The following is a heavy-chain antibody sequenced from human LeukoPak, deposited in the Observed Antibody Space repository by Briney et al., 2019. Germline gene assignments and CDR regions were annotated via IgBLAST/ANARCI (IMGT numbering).Heavy chain of an antibody. D-gene: IGHD5-18*01. CDR2: INHSGST. CDR3: AREVPRYGWSPEDY. Sequence: PSETLSLTCAVYGGSFSGYYWSWIRQPPGKGPEWIGEINHSGSTNYNPSLKSRVTISVDTSKNQFSLKLSSVTAADTAVYYCAREVPRYGWSPEDYWGQGTLVTVSS. V-gene: IGHV4-34*01. CDR1: GGSFSGYY. J-gene: IGHJ4*02.